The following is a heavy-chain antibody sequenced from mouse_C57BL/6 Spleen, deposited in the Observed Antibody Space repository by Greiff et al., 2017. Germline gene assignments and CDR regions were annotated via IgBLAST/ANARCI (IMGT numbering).Heavy chain of an antibody. CDR3: AREEKRTGFDY. CDR2: IDPKSGGT. J-gene: IGHJ2*01. CDR1: GYTFTSYW. Sequence: QVQLQQPGAELVKPGASVKLSCKASGYTFTSYWMHWVKQRPGRGLEWIGRIDPKSGGTKYNEKFKSKATLTVDKPSSTAYMQLSSLTSEDSAVYYCAREEKRTGFDYWGQGTTLTVSS. V-gene: IGHV1-72*01.